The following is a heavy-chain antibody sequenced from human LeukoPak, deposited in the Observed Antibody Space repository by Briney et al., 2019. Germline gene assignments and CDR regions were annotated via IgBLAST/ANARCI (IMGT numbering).Heavy chain of an antibody. V-gene: IGHV4-4*07. CDR1: GGSISTYY. J-gene: IGHJ3*02. D-gene: IGHD2-21*02. Sequence: PSETLSLTCTVSGGSISTYYWSWVRQPAGKGLEWIGHIYSSGSTDYSPSLKSRVTMSVDTSKNQFSLKLSSVTAADTAVYYCARDLRLVTAILVDAFDIWGQGTMVTVSS. CDR2: IYSSGST. CDR3: ARDLRLVTAILVDAFDI.